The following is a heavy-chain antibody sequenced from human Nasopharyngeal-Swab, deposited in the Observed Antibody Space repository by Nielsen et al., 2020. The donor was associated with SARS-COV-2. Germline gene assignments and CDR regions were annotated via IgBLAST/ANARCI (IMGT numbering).Heavy chain of an antibody. CDR3: AKDGAYDTMIVVVIKGPAFDI. V-gene: IGHV3-30*02. J-gene: IGHJ3*02. CDR2: IRYDGSNK. CDR1: GFTFSSYG. D-gene: IGHD3-22*01. Sequence: GGSLRLSCAASGFTFSSYGMHWVRQAPGKGLEWVAFIRYDGSNKYYADSVKGRFTISRDNSKNTLYLQMNSLRAEDTAVHYCAKDGAYDTMIVVVIKGPAFDIWGQGTMVTVSS.